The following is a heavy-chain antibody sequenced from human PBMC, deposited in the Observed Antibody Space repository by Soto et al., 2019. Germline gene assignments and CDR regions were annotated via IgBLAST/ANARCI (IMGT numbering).Heavy chain of an antibody. D-gene: IGHD3-9*01. Sequence: ASVKVSCKASGYTFTSDYMHWVRQAPGQGLEWMGIINPSGGSTSYAQKFQGRVTMTRDTSTSTAYMELSSLRSEDTAVYYCARDSLRYFDWIPVGMDVWGQGTTVTVSS. V-gene: IGHV1-46*01. J-gene: IGHJ6*02. CDR1: GYTFTSDY. CDR2: INPSGGST. CDR3: ARDSLRYFDWIPVGMDV.